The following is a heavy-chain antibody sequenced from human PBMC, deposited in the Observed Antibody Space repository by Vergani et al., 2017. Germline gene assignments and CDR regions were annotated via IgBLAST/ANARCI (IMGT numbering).Heavy chain of an antibody. J-gene: IGHJ6*03. CDR1: GYTFTSYG. Sequence: QVQLVQSGAEVKKPGASVKVSCKASGYTFTSYGISWVRQAPGQGLEWMGWINPNSGGTNYAQKFQGRVTMTRDTSISTAYMELSRLISDDTAVYYCARDQVYYYDSSGYPTGYYYMDVWGKGTTVTVSS. CDR3: ARDQVYYYDSSGYPTGYYYMDV. V-gene: IGHV1-2*02. CDR2: INPNSGGT. D-gene: IGHD3-22*01.